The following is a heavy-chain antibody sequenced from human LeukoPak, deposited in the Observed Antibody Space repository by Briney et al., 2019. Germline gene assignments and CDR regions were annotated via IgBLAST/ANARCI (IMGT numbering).Heavy chain of an antibody. J-gene: IGHJ4*02. CDR1: GGSFSGYY. CDR2: INHSGST. V-gene: IGHV4-34*01. CDR3: ARVSGYSYGYPDY. D-gene: IGHD5-18*01. Sequence: SETLSLTCAVYGGSFSGYYWSWIRQPPGKGLEWIGEINHSGSTNCNPSLKSRVTISVDTSKNQFSLKLSSVTAADTAVYYCARVSGYSYGYPDYWGQGTLVTVSS.